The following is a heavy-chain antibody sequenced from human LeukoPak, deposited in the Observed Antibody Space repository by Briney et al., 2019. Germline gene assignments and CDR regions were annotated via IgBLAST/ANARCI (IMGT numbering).Heavy chain of an antibody. Sequence: ASVKVSCKASEYTFASYDIYWVRQAAGQGLEWVGWVNPNSGNTGYAQKFQARVTMTRNTSITTAYMELSGLTFEDTAVYYCARPGGVWFGELGLGGMAFWGQGTTVTVSS. D-gene: IGHD3-10*01. CDR2: VNPNSGNT. V-gene: IGHV1-8*01. J-gene: IGHJ6*02. CDR3: ARPGGVWFGELGLGGMAF. CDR1: EYTFASYD.